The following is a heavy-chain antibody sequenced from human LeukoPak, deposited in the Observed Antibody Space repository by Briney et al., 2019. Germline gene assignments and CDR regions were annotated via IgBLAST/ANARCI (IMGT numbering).Heavy chain of an antibody. D-gene: IGHD2-2*01. Sequence: ASGKVPCKASGGTFSSYAISWVRQAPGQGLEWMGGIIPIFGTANYAQKFQGRVTITTDESTSTAYMELSSLRSEDTAVYYRASTKSRVDYYYMDVWGKGTTVTVSS. CDR2: IIPIFGTA. J-gene: IGHJ6*03. CDR1: GGTFSSYA. V-gene: IGHV1-69*05. CDR3: ASTKSRVDYYYMDV.